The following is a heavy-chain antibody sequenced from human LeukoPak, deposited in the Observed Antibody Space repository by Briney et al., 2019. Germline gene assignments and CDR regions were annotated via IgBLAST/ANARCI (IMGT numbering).Heavy chain of an antibody. CDR3: AKGGVSSWYYFDY. CDR2: ISGSGGST. CDR1: GFTFSSYA. Sequence: GGSLRLSCAASGFTFSSYAMSWVRQAPGKGLEWVSAISGSGGSTYYADSVKGRFTISRDNSKNTLYLQMNSLRAEDTGVYYCAKGGVSSWYYFDYWGQGSLVTVSS. V-gene: IGHV3-23*01. J-gene: IGHJ4*02. D-gene: IGHD6-13*01.